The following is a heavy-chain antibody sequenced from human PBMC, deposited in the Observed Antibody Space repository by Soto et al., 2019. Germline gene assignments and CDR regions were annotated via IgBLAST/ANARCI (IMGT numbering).Heavy chain of an antibody. J-gene: IGHJ5*02. Sequence: EVQLVDSGGDLVQPGGSLRLSCAASGFTFSNFWMTWVRQVPGKGLEWVANINLAGSEKYHADSVKGRFTISRDNAKNSLHLQMKNLRAEDTALYYCARERATYIVFDPWGQGTLVTVSP. V-gene: IGHV3-7*01. CDR2: INLAGSEK. CDR1: GFTFSNFW. D-gene: IGHD3-16*02. CDR3: ARERATYIVFDP.